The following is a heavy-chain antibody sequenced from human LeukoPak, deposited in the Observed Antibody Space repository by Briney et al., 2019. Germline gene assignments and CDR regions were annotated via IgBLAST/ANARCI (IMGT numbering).Heavy chain of an antibody. CDR2: MNPNSGNT. D-gene: IGHD3-10*01. CDR3: ARLAMVRGGYYGMDV. Sequence: ASVKVSCKASGYTFTSYDINWVRQATGQGLEWTGWMNPNSGNTGYAQKFQGRATMTRNTSISTAYMELSSLRSEDTAVYYCARLAMVRGGYYGMDVWGQGTTVTVSS. CDR1: GYTFTSYD. J-gene: IGHJ6*02. V-gene: IGHV1-8*01.